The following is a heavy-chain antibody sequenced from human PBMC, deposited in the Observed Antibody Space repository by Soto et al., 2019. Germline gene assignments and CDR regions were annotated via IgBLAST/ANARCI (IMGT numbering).Heavy chain of an antibody. J-gene: IGHJ6*02. CDR1: GGSFSGYY. V-gene: IGHV4-34*01. CDR2: INHSGST. Sequence: SETLSLTCAVYGGSFSGYYWSWIRQPPGKGLEWIGEINHSGSTNYNPSLKSRVTISVDTSKNQFSLKLSSVTAADTAVYYCAKIRGVTSYYYYGMDVWGQGTTVTGSS. CDR3: AKIRGVTSYYYYGMDV. D-gene: IGHD3-10*01.